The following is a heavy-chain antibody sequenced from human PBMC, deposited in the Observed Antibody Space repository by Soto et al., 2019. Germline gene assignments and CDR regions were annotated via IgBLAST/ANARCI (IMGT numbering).Heavy chain of an antibody. Sequence: SDHLCPNDRFSSRAETASTYHMRCTPQPPGKVLAWIGSIYYSGSTYYNQSLKRRVTISVDTSKNQFSLKLSSVTAADTAVYYCARHRGGTGMFERHPNSWFDPWGKATLLTL. J-gene: IGHJ5*02. CDR3: ARHRGGTGMFERHPNSWFDP. CDR2: IYYSGST. CDR1: SRAETASTYH. D-gene: IGHD1-1*01. V-gene: IGHV4-39*01.